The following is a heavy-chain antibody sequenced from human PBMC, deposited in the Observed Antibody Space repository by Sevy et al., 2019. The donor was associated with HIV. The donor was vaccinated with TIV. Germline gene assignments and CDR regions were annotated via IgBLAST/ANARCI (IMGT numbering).Heavy chain of an antibody. CDR2: ISADGTYT. CDR3: TKGAGGQWNSDYFDY. CDR1: EFTFNNYA. Sequence: GGSLRLSCAASEFTFNNYAMNGVRRAPGKGLEWISAISADGTYTYHADSVQRRFTISRDNSKSTVYLQMDSLRADDTAVYYCTKGAGGQWNSDYFDYWGQGVLVTVSS. V-gene: IGHV3-23*01. D-gene: IGHD1-7*01. J-gene: IGHJ4*02.